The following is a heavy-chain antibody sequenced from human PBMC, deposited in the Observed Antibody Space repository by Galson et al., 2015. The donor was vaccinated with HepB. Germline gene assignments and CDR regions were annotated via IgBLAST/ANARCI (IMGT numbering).Heavy chain of an antibody. CDR1: GYSFSSYY. D-gene: IGHD3-3*01. V-gene: IGHV1-46*03. Sequence: SVKVFCKASGYSFSSYYIHWVRQVPGQGLEWMGIINPTGGSTTYTQKFQGRVTMTRDRSAGTVYMELSSLRSEDTAVYYCAGESGSSSRYFDYWGQGTLVTVS. CDR2: INPTGGST. CDR3: AGESGSSSRYFDY. J-gene: IGHJ4*02.